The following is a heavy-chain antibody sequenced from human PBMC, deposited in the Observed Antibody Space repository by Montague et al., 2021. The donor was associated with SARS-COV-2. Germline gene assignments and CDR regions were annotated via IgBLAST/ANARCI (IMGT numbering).Heavy chain of an antibody. D-gene: IGHD3-9*01. J-gene: IGHJ4*02. V-gene: IGHV3-21*01. CDR1: GFTFSSYN. Sequence: SLRLSCAASGFTFSSYNMNWVRQAPGKGLEWVSSISSSSSYIYYADSVKGRFTISRDNAKNSLYLQMNSLRAEDTAVYYCARDKYYDILTGYYNYWGQGTLVTVSS. CDR2: ISSSSSYI. CDR3: ARDKYYDILTGYYNY.